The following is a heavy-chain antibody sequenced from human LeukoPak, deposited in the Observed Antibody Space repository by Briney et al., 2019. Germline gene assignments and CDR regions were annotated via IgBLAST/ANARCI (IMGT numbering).Heavy chain of an antibody. Sequence: GGSLRLSCAASGFTFSNYWMTWVRQTPGKGLEWVANIKPDGSETYYTGFAMGRFTISRDNAERSLYLQINNLRADDTAVYYCARDDGIRTVDYWGQESLVTVSS. CDR3: ARDDGIRTVDY. D-gene: IGHD4-4*01. CDR1: GFTFSNYW. V-gene: IGHV3-7*01. J-gene: IGHJ4*02. CDR2: IKPDGSET.